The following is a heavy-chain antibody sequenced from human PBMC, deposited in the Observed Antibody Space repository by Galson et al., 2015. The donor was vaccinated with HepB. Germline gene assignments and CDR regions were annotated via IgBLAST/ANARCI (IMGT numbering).Heavy chain of an antibody. J-gene: IGHJ4*02. Sequence: SVKVSCKASGYTFTSYGISWVRQAPGQRLEWMGWINAGNGNTKYSQKFQGRVTITRDTSASTAYMELSSLRSEDTAVYYCARPEVSHYGSGSYWGWMEPQALYYFDYWGQGTLVTVSS. CDR2: INAGNGNT. CDR3: ARPEVSHYGSGSYWGWMEPQALYYFDY. D-gene: IGHD3-10*01. V-gene: IGHV1-3*01. CDR1: GYTFTSYG.